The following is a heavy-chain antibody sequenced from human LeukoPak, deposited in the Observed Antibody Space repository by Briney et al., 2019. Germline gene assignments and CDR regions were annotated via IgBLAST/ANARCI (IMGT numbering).Heavy chain of an antibody. V-gene: IGHV3-21*06. D-gene: IGHD3-10*01. CDR1: GFTFSSYN. Sequence: GGSLRLSCAASGFTFSSYNMNWVRLAPGKGLEWVSSTTSSSSYTFYADSVKGRFTISRDNAKNSLYLQTNSLRAEDTAVYYCARLSAMLRGPEPIYYFDYWGQGTLVTVSS. J-gene: IGHJ4*01. CDR2: TTSSSSYT. CDR3: ARLSAMLRGPEPIYYFDY.